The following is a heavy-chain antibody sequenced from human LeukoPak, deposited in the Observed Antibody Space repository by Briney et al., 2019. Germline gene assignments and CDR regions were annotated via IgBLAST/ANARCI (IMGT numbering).Heavy chain of an antibody. CDR3: ARSLWEGYYDSSGYLGVNY. Sequence: ASVKVSCKASGYTFTGYYMHWVRQAPGQGLEWMGWINPNSGGTNYAQKFQGRVTMTRDTSISTAYMELSRLRSDDTAVYYCARSLWEGYYDSSGYLGVNYWGQGTLVTVSS. CDR1: GYTFTGYY. CDR2: INPNSGGT. J-gene: IGHJ4*02. V-gene: IGHV1-2*02. D-gene: IGHD3-22*01.